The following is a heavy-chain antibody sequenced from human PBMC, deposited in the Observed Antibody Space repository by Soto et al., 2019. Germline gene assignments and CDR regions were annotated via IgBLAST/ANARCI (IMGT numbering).Heavy chain of an antibody. J-gene: IGHJ3*01. Sequence: QVQLVESGGGVVQPGRSLRLSCAASGFTFSSYGMHWVRQAPGKGLEWVAVISYDGSNKYYADSVKGRFTISRDNSKNTLYLQMNSLRAEDTAVYYCASIVVVTGDAFDLWGQGTMVTVSS. V-gene: IGHV3-30*03. CDR3: ASIVVVTGDAFDL. D-gene: IGHD2-21*02. CDR1: GFTFSSYG. CDR2: ISYDGSNK.